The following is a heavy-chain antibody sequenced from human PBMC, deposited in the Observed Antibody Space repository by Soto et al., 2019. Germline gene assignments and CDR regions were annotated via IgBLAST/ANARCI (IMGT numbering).Heavy chain of an antibody. D-gene: IGHD3-9*01. J-gene: IGHJ5*02. V-gene: IGHV3-48*01. Sequence: PGGSLRLSCAASGFTISSYSMNWVRQAPGEGLEWLTFINYKGGDIYYAENVRGRFTIFRDTAKISLYLQVNSLRAEDTAVFYCAKAGIRILTGYYLFDPWGQGTLVTVSS. CDR2: INYKGGDI. CDR1: GFTISSYS. CDR3: AKAGIRILTGYYLFDP.